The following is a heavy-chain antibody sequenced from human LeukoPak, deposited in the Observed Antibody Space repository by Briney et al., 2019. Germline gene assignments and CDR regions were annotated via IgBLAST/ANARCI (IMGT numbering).Heavy chain of an antibody. D-gene: IGHD1-26*01. CDR3: ARSLVGVPYYFDY. V-gene: IGHV4-59*01. Sequence: PSETLSLTCTVSGGSISSYYWSWIRRPPGKGLEWIGYIHYSGSTNYNPSLKSRVTISGDTSKNQFSLKLSSVTAADTAVYYCARSLVGVPYYFDYWGQGTLVTVSS. CDR2: IHYSGST. CDR1: GGSISSYY. J-gene: IGHJ4*02.